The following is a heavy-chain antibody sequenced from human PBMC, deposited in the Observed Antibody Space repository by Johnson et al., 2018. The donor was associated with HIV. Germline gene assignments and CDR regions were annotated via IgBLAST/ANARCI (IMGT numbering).Heavy chain of an antibody. CDR3: ARLRAEAQFDAFDI. D-gene: IGHD5-24*01. CDR1: GFTFSDYY. J-gene: IGHJ3*02. Sequence: QVQLVESGGGVVQPGGSLRLSCAASGFTFSDYYMSCIRQAPGKGLEWVSYISSSGSTIYYADSVKGRFTISRDNAKNSLYLQMNSLRAEDTAVYYCARLRAEAQFDAFDIWGQGTMFTVSS. V-gene: IGHV3-11*04. CDR2: ISSSGSTI.